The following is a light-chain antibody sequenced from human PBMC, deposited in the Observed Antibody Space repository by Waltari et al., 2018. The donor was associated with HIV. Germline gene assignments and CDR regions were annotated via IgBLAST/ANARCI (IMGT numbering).Light chain of an antibody. CDR2: WAS. CDR1: QSVLYSSDSKNY. J-gene: IGKJ4*01. Sequence: DIVMTQSPDSMAVSLGERATINCKSSQSVLYSSDSKNYLAWYQQKPGQPPKLLISWASTREAGVPDRFSGSGSGTDFTLTISRLQAEDVAVYYCQQYYSAPLSFGGGTKVEIK. V-gene: IGKV4-1*01. CDR3: QQYYSAPLS.